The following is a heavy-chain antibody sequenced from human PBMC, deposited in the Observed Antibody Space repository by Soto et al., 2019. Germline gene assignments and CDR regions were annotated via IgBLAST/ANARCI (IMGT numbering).Heavy chain of an antibody. CDR3: ARGGGDFWSGYEYYYYYMDV. V-gene: IGHV1-8*01. D-gene: IGHD3-3*01. J-gene: IGHJ6*03. CDR1: GYTFTSYD. CDR2: MNPNSGNT. Sequence: ASVKVSCKASGYTFTSYDINWVRQATGQGPEWMGWMNPNSGNTGYAQKFQGRVTMTRNTSISTAYMELSSLRSEDTAVYYCARGGGDFWSGYEYYYYYMDVWGKGTTVTVSS.